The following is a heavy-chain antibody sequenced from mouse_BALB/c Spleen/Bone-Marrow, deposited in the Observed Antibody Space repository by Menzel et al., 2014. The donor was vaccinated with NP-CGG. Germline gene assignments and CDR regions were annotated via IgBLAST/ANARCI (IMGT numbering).Heavy chain of an antibody. D-gene: IGHD2-4*01. CDR2: IWGDGST. CDR3: ARDSFLITRALDY. Sequence: VQLQESGPGLVAPSQSLSITCTVSGFSLTGYGVSWVRQPPGKGLEWLGMIWGDGSTDYNSALKSRLSISKDNSKSQVFLKMNSLQTDDTARYSCARDSFLITRALDYWGQGTSVTVSS. V-gene: IGHV2-6-7*02. CDR1: GFSLTGYG. J-gene: IGHJ4*01.